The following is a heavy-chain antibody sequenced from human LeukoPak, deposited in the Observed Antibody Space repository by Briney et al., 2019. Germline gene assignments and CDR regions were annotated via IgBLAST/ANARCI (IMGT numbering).Heavy chain of an antibody. CDR2: ISGSGGTT. Sequence: QPGGSLRLSCAASGFIFSDFAMSWVRQAPGKGLEWVSAISGSGGTTCYADAVKGRFAISRDNSKNTLYLQMNSLRAEDTAVYYCAKVFDYWGQGTLVTVSS. CDR3: AKVFDY. J-gene: IGHJ4*02. CDR1: GFIFSDFA. V-gene: IGHV3-23*01.